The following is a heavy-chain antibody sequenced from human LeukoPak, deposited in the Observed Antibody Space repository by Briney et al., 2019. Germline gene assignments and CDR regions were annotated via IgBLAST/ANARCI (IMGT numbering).Heavy chain of an antibody. J-gene: IGHJ3*02. CDR3: ARGPRTGYYDSSGYFI. Sequence: GASVKVSCKASGYTFTGYYMHWVRQAPGQGLEWMGWINPNSGGTNYAQKFQGWVTMTRDTSISTAYMELSRLRSDDTAVYYCARGPRTGYYDSSGYFIWGQGTMVTVSS. V-gene: IGHV1-2*04. CDR1: GYTFTGYY. CDR2: INPNSGGT. D-gene: IGHD3-22*01.